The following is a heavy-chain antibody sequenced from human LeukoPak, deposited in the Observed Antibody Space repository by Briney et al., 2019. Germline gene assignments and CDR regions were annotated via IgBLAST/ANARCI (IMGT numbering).Heavy chain of an antibody. J-gene: IGHJ6*03. CDR2: IYYSGST. D-gene: IGHD5-18*01. CDR1: GGSISSSSYY. Sequence: SETLSLTCTVSGGSISSSSYYWGWIRQPTGKGLEWIGSIYYSGSTYYNPSLKSRVTISVDTSQNQFSLKLSSVTAADTAVYYCARLLADSYGNYYYYYYMDVWGKGTTVTVSS. CDR3: ARLLADSYGNYYYYYYMDV. V-gene: IGHV4-39*07.